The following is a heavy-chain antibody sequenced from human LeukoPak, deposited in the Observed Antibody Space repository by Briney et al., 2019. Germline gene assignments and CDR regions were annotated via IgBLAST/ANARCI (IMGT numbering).Heavy chain of an antibody. CDR2: ISSSSSYI. D-gene: IGHD4-11*01. J-gene: IGHJ5*02. CDR1: GFTFSSYS. Sequence: GGSLRLSCAASGFTFSSYSMNWVRQAPGKGLEWVSSISSSSSYIYYADSVKGRFTISRDNAKNSLYLQMNSLRAEDTAVYYCARGWTLYSNYLRGWFDPWGQGTLVTVSS. CDR3: ARGWTLYSNYLRGWFDP. V-gene: IGHV3-21*01.